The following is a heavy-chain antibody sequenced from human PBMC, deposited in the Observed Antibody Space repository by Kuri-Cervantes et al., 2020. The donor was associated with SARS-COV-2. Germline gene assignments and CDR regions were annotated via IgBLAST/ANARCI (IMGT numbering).Heavy chain of an antibody. CDR2: ISYDGSNK. D-gene: IGHD3-22*01. CDR1: GFTFSSYG. CDR3: AKGGDMIVVVILRY. V-gene: IGHV3-30*18. Sequence: GGSLRLSCAASGFTFSSYGMHWVRQAPGKGLEWVAVISYDGSNKYYADSVKGRFTISRDNSKNTLYLQMNSLRAEDTAVYYGAKGGDMIVVVILRYWGQGTLVTVSS. J-gene: IGHJ4*02.